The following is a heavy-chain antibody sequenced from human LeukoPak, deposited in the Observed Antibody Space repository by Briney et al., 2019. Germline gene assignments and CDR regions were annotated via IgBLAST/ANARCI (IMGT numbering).Heavy chain of an antibody. D-gene: IGHD2-2*01. Sequence: PSETLSLTCTVSGDSMYSYYWSWIRQPPGKGLEWVGYISYSGSTNYNPSLKSRVTIMADTSKNQFSLRLSSVTAADTAVYYCARGPAAYDYWGRGTLVTVSS. CDR2: ISYSGST. V-gene: IGHV4-59*01. J-gene: IGHJ4*02. CDR1: GDSMYSYY. CDR3: ARGPAAYDY.